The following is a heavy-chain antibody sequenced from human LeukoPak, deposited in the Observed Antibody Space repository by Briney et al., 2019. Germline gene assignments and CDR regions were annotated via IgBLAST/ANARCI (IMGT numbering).Heavy chain of an antibody. CDR3: ARGRPLNYYGSGSYYYKPPCYFDY. J-gene: IGHJ4*02. D-gene: IGHD3-10*01. V-gene: IGHV4-39*01. CDR2: IYYSGST. Sequence: NPSETLSLTCTVSGGSISSSSYYWGWIRQPPGKGLEWIGSIYYSGSTYYNPSLKSRVTISVDTSKNQFSLKLSSVTAADTAVYYCARGRPLNYYGSGSYYYKPPCYFDYWGQGTLVTVSS. CDR1: GGSISSSSYY.